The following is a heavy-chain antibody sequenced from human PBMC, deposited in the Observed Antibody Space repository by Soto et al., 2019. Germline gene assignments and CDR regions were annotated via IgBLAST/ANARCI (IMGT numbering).Heavy chain of an antibody. CDR2: ISYDGSNK. CDR3: EKETSGRIAPAGTFGDY. Sequence: QVQLVESGGGVVQPGRSLRLSCAASGFTFSSYGMHWVRQAPGKGLEWVAVISYDGSNKYYADSVKGRFTISRDNSKNSLYLQMNSLRAEDTAVYYWEKETSGRIAPAGTFGDYWGQGTLVTVSS. J-gene: IGHJ4*02. D-gene: IGHD6-13*01. CDR1: GFTFSSYG. V-gene: IGHV3-30*18.